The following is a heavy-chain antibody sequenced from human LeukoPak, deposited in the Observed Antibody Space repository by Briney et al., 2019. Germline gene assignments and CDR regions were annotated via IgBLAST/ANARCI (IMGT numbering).Heavy chain of an antibody. CDR2: ISSSSSYI. Sequence: PGGSLRLSCAASGFTFSSYSMNWVRQAPGKGLEWVSSISSSSSYIYYADSVKGRFTISRDNAKNSLYLQMNSLRAEDTAVYYCARSRRFLEWLLYDDAFDIWGQGTMVTVSS. J-gene: IGHJ3*02. CDR1: GFTFSSYS. D-gene: IGHD3-3*01. CDR3: ARSRRFLEWLLYDDAFDI. V-gene: IGHV3-21*01.